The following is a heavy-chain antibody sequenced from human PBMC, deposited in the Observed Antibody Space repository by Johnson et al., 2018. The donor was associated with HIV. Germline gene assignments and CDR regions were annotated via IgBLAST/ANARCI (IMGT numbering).Heavy chain of an antibody. V-gene: IGHV3-53*01. CDR2: IYSGGST. J-gene: IGHJ3*02. CDR1: GFTVSSNY. D-gene: IGHD7-27*01. Sequence: VQLVESGGGVVQPGGSLRLSCAASGFTVSSNYMSWVRQAPGKGLEWVSVIYSGGSTYYADSVKGRFTTSSNNSKNKLYLQMNSLRAEDTAVYYCWSWGRDAFDIWGQGTMVTVSS. CDR3: WSWGRDAFDI.